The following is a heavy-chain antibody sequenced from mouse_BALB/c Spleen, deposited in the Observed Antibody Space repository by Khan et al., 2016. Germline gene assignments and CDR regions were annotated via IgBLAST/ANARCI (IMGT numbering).Heavy chain of an antibody. J-gene: IGHJ4*01. CDR2: IHYSGGT. V-gene: IGHV3-1*02. CDR1: GYSITSGYS. CDR3: TRSHAYYAMDY. Sequence: EVQLQEAGPDLVKPSQSLSLTCTVTGYSITSGYSWHWIRQFPGNKLEWMGYIHYSGGTKYIPSLKSRISITRDTSKNQFFLQLNSVTPEDTATYYCTRSHAYYAMDYWGQGTSVTVS.